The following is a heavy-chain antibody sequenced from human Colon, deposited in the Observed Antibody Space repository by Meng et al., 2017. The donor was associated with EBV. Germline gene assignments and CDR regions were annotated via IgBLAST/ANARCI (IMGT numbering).Heavy chain of an antibody. CDR3: ARWAFIDSYGFDH. CDR2: IYHYGGT. V-gene: IGHV4-4*02. Sequence: QLPRNASGPGLVEPSGTLLRTCEVHVGPITEGNSWSWVRQPPGQGLEWIGEIYHYGGTNYNPSLKSRVTISVDKSKNHISLKLTSVTAADTAVYYCARWAFIDSYGFDHWGQGTLVTVSS. J-gene: IGHJ4*02. CDR1: VGPITEGNS. D-gene: IGHD5-18*01.